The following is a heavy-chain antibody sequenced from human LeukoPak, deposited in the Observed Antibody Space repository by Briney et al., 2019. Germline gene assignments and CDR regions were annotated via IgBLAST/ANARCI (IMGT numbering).Heavy chain of an antibody. Sequence: GGSLRLSCAASGFTFSSYGMHWVRQAPGEGGVWGAVISYDGSNKYYADSVKGRFTISRDNSKNTLYLQMNSLRAEDTAVYYCAKDREQPNYYIDYQGQGALVT. CDR1: GFTFSSYG. CDR2: ISYDGSNK. J-gene: IGHJ4*02. V-gene: IGHV3-30*18. CDR3: AKDREQPNYYIDY. D-gene: IGHD1-26*01.